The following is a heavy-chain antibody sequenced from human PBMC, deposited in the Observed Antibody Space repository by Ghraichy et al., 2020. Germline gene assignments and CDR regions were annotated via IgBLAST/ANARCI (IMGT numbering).Heavy chain of an antibody. D-gene: IGHD6-13*01. CDR2: IYSGGRT. CDR1: GFTVSSNY. J-gene: IGHJ4*02. CDR3: ARDGSSWCLDFDY. Sequence: GGSLRLSCAASGFTVSSNYMSWVRQAPGKGLEWVSVIYSGGRTYYADSVKGRFTISRDNSKNTLYLQMNSLRAEDTAVYYCARDGSSWCLDFDYWGQGTLVTVSS. V-gene: IGHV3-66*01.